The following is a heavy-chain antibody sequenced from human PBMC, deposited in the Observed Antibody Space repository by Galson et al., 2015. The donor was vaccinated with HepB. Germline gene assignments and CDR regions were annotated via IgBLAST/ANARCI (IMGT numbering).Heavy chain of an antibody. Sequence: SVKVSCTASGVTFSSYAISWVRQAPGQGLEWLGGIIPMYGAADYAQKFRGRVTITADESTSTGYMELSSLRSEDTAVYYCARDKTTGNYYYMDVWGKGTTVTVSS. J-gene: IGHJ6*03. CDR2: IIPMYGAA. V-gene: IGHV1-69*13. CDR1: GVTFSSYA. CDR3: ARDKTTGNYYYMDV. D-gene: IGHD1-1*01.